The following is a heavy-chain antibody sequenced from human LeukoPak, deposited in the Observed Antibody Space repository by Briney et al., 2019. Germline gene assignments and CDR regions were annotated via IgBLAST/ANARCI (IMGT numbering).Heavy chain of an antibody. CDR1: GYSFTSYW. V-gene: IGHV5-51*01. D-gene: IGHD3-9*01. CDR3: ARSTYYDILTGYSDAFDI. Sequence: GESLKISCKGSGYSFTSYWIGWVRQMPGKGLEWMGIIYPGDSDTRYSPSFQGQVTISADKSISTAYLQWSSLKASDTAMYYCARSTYYDILTGYSDAFDIWGQGTMVTVSS. CDR2: IYPGDSDT. J-gene: IGHJ3*02.